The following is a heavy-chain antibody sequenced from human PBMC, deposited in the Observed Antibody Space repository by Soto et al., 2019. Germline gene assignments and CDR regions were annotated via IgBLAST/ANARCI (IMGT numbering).Heavy chain of an antibody. CDR3: AAATATPLDLPGHNWLVP. V-gene: IGHV1-58*02. Sequence: QMELVQSGPEVKKPGTSVKVSCKASGFTFTSSAIQWVRQARGQRLEWIGWIVVGSGNTNYAQKFQERVTITRDMSTSTAYVELVSLRSHATAVYSCAAATATPLDLPGHNWLVPWGQGTLVTVSS. J-gene: IGHJ5*02. CDR2: IVVGSGNT. CDR1: GFTFTSSA.